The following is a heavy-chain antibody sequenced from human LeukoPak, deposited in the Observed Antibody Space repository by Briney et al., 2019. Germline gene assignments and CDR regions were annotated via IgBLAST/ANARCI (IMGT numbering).Heavy chain of an antibody. D-gene: IGHD3-22*01. V-gene: IGHV3-74*01. CDR3: ARVPTSITMIGLDY. CDR2: INSDGSST. Sequence: GGSLRLSCAASGFTFSSYWMHWVRQAPGKGLVWVSRINSDGSSTSYADSVRGRFTISRDNAKNTLYLQMNSLRAEDTAVYYCARVPTSITMIGLDYWGQGTLVTVSS. J-gene: IGHJ4*02. CDR1: GFTFSSYW.